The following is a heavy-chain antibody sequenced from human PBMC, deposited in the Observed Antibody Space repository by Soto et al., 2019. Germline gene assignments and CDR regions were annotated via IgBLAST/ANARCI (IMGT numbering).Heavy chain of an antibody. J-gene: IGHJ6*02. Sequence: ASVKVSCKASGYTFTSYGFSWVRQAPGQWLEWMGWISAYNGDTNYPQKFQARVTMTTDTSTSTAYLDLRSLRSDDTAVYYCARSSGTSRPSRYYYGLEVWGQGTTVTLSS. V-gene: IGHV1-18*01. CDR2: ISAYNGDT. CDR3: ARSSGTSRPSRYYYGLEV. CDR1: GYTFTSYG. D-gene: IGHD1-26*01.